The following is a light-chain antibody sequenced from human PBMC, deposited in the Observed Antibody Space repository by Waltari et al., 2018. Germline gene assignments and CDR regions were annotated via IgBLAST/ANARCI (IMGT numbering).Light chain of an antibody. Sequence: QSVLTQPPSASGTPGQRVLISCSGTSSNLGSHFVSWYQQLPGTAPKLLIDNNTQRPSGVPDRFSASKSGTSASLAISGLQSEDEADYYCAAWDDSLNGYVFGTGTKVTV. CDR3: AAWDDSLNGYV. V-gene: IGLV1-44*01. J-gene: IGLJ1*01. CDR1: SSNLGSHF. CDR2: NNT.